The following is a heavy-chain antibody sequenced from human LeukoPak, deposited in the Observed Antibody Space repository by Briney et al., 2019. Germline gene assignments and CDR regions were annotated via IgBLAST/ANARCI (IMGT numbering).Heavy chain of an antibody. CDR2: IISSSSYI. CDR1: GFTFSSYS. V-gene: IGHV3-21*01. D-gene: IGHD6-19*01. CDR3: ARTGYSSGWYVGGEDY. J-gene: IGHJ4*02. Sequence: GGSLRLSCAASGFTFSSYSMNWAPQAPGKGLDWVSSIISSSSYIYYADSVKGRFTISRDNAKNSLYLQMNSLRAEDTAVYYCARTGYSSGWYVGGEDYWGQGTLVTVSS.